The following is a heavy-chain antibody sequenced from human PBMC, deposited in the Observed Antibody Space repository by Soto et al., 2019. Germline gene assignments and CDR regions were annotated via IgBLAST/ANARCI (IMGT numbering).Heavy chain of an antibody. CDR1: GFSLSTSGVG. CDR3: AHRLNYYDSSGYYSHFQH. V-gene: IGHV2-5*01. D-gene: IGHD3-22*01. J-gene: IGHJ1*01. Sequence: QITLKESGPTLVKPTQTLTLTCTFSGFSLSTSGVGVGWIRQPPGKALEWLALIYWNDDKRYSPSLKSRLTVNKDTSKNQVVLTMTNMDPVDTATYYCAHRLNYYDSSGYYSHFQHWGQGTLVTVSS. CDR2: IYWNDDK.